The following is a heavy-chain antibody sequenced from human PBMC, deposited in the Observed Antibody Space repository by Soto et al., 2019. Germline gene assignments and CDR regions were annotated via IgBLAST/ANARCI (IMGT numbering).Heavy chain of an antibody. J-gene: IGHJ4*02. D-gene: IGHD5-18*01. CDR1: GFTFSIYW. V-gene: IGHV3-74*01. CDR2: MNTDGSRT. CDR3: ARGDGDQYDGHGYLGRH. Sequence: EVQLVESGGGLVQPGGSLRLSCAASGFTFSIYWMHWVRQAPGKGLVWVSRMNTDGSRTSYADSAKGRFTISRDDAKSTLYLQMNNLRAENTAVYYSARGDGDQYDGHGYLGRHWGQGTLVTVSS.